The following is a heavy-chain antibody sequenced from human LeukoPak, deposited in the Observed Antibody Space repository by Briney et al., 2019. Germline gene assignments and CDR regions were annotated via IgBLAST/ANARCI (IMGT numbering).Heavy chain of an antibody. J-gene: IGHJ4*01. CDR3: ARKWEFGELSNFDY. CDR1: GYTFTIYG. D-gene: IGHD3-10*01. Sequence: ASVKVSCKASGYTFTIYGISWVRHAPGQGLEWMGWISAYNGNTNYAQKLQGSVTMTTDTSTSKAYMELRSLRCDDTAVHYCARKWEFGELSNFDYWGQGTLVTVSS. V-gene: IGHV1-18*01. CDR2: ISAYNGNT.